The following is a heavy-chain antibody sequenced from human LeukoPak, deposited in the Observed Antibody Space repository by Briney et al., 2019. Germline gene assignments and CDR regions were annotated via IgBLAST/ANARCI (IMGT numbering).Heavy chain of an antibody. CDR3: ARDATTYYYGSGSYGGAFDI. Sequence: GGSLRLSCAASGFTFSSYGMHWVRQAPGKGLEWVAFIRYDGSNKYYADSVKGRFTIFRDNSKNTVFLQMNSLRAEDTAVYYCARDATTYYYGSGSYGGAFDIWGQGTMVTVPS. V-gene: IGHV3-30*02. CDR1: GFTFSSYG. J-gene: IGHJ3*02. D-gene: IGHD3-10*01. CDR2: IRYDGSNK.